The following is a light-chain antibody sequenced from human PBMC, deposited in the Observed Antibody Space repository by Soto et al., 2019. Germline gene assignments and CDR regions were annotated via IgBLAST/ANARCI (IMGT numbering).Light chain of an antibody. Sequence: QSALTQPPSASGSPGQSVTISCTGTSSDVGGYNYVSWYQQHPGKAPKLMIYDVTKRPSGVPDRFSGSKSGNTASLTVSGLLAEDAADYYCSSYAGTHIVFGTGTKLTVL. V-gene: IGLV2-8*01. J-gene: IGLJ1*01. CDR1: SSDVGGYNY. CDR3: SSYAGTHIV. CDR2: DVT.